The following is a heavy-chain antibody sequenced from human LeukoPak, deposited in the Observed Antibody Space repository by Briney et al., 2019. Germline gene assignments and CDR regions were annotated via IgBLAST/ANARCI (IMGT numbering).Heavy chain of an antibody. CDR2: IIPNFGTA. V-gene: IGHV1-69*05. CDR1: GGTFSSYA. D-gene: IGHD3-22*01. CDR3: ARGTIPNYYDSSGYLPFDY. Sequence: GASVKVSCKASGGTFSSYAISWVRQAPGQGLEWMGRIIPNFGTANYAQKFQGRVTITTDESTSTAYMELSSLRSEDTAVYYCARGTIPNYYDSSGYLPFDYWGQGTLVTVSS. J-gene: IGHJ4*02.